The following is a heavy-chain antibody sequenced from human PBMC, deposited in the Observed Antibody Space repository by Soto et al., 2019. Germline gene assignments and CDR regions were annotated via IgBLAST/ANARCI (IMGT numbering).Heavy chain of an antibody. D-gene: IGHD2-15*01. CDR2: IYPGDSDT. Sequence: GESLKISCKGSGYSFTSYWIGWVRQMPGKGLEWMGIIYPGDSDTRYSPSFQGQVTVSADKSISTAYLQWSSLKASDTAMYYCARRGYCSGGSCPCDAYYYYYGMDDWGQGTTVSLSS. CDR1: GYSFTSYW. CDR3: ARRGYCSGGSCPCDAYYYYYGMDD. J-gene: IGHJ6*01. V-gene: IGHV5-51*01.